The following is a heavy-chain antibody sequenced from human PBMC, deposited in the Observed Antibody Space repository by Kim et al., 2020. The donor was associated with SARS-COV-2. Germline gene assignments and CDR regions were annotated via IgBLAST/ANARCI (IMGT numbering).Heavy chain of an antibody. V-gene: IGHV4-34*01. CDR3: ARGEFTPPFGAHTFNWFDP. J-gene: IGHJ5*02. D-gene: IGHD3-10*01. CDR1: GGSFSGYY. CDR2: INHSGST. Sequence: SETLSLTCAVYGGSFSGYYWSWIRQPPGKGLEWIGEINHSGSTNYNPSLKSRVTISVDTSKNQFSLKLSSVTAADTAVYYCARGEFTPPFGAHTFNWFDPWGQGTLVTVSS.